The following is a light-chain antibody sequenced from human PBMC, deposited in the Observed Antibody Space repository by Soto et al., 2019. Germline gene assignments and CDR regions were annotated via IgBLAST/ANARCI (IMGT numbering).Light chain of an antibody. CDR1: SSNLGDNT. Sequence: QSVLTQPPSASGTPGQRVTISCSTSSSNLGDNTVNWYQQVPGTAPKLLIYDYDQRPSGVPDRFSGSKSGTSASLAISGLQSEDEVDYYCAAWDASLDGYVFGTGTKLTVL. CDR3: AAWDASLDGYV. CDR2: DYD. J-gene: IGLJ1*01. V-gene: IGLV1-44*01.